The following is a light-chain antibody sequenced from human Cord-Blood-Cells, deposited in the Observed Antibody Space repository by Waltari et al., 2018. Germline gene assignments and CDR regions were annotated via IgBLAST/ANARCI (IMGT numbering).Light chain of an antibody. CDR2: GKN. CDR3: NSRDSSGNHNWV. CDR1: SLRSYY. V-gene: IGLV3-19*01. J-gene: IGLJ3*02. Sequence: SSELTQDPAVSVALGQTVRITCQGDSLRSYYASWYQQKPGQAPVLVIYGKNNRPSGIQDRFSGSSSGNTASLTIAGAQAEDEADYYCNSRDSSGNHNWVFGGGTKLTVL.